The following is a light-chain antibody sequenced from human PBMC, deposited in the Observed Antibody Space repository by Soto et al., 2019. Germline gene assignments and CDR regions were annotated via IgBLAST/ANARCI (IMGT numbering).Light chain of an antibody. Sequence: QSALTQPPPASGTPGQRVTISCSGSSSSIGSNTVNWYQQLPGTAPKLLIYSNNQRPSGVPDRFSGSKSGTSASLAISGLQSEDEADYYCAAWDDSLNGHYVFGTGTKVTVL. J-gene: IGLJ1*01. V-gene: IGLV1-44*01. CDR3: AAWDDSLNGHYV. CDR2: SNN. CDR1: SSSIGSNT.